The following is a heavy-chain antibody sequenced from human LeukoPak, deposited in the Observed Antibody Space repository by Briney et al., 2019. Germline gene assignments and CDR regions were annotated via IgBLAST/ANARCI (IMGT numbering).Heavy chain of an antibody. V-gene: IGHV3-66*01. CDR3: ARDKTYDSTQHDAFEI. CDR1: GFTVSSSY. J-gene: IGHJ3*02. D-gene: IGHD3-22*01. CDR2: IYSGGGT. Sequence: GGSLRLSCAASGFTVSSSYMNWVRHAPGKGLEWVSLIYSGGGTYYADSVKGRFTISRDNSKNTLYLQMSSLRGEDTAVYYCARDKTYDSTQHDAFEIWGQGTMVTVSS.